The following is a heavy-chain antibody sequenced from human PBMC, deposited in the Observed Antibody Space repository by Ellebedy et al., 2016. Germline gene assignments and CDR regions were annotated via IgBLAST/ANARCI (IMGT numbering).Heavy chain of an antibody. CDR3: AKDPAAIGTMPPNYYYYGMDG. V-gene: IGHV3-33*05. CDR2: ISYDGSNK. D-gene: IGHD2-2*01. J-gene: IGHJ6*02. CDR1: GFTFSSYG. Sequence: GGSLRLSXAASGFTFSSYGMHWVRQAPGKGLEWVAVISYDGSNKYYADSVKGRFTISRDNSKNTLYLQMNSLRAEDTAVYYCAKDPAAIGTMPPNYYYYGMDGWGQGTTVTVSS.